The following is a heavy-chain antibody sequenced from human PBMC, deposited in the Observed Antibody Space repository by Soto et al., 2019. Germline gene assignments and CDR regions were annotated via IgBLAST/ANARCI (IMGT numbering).Heavy chain of an antibody. Sequence: GASLKISCAASGVTFSSYGMHWVRQAPGKGLEWVAVISYDGSNKYYADSVKGRFTISRDNSKNTLYLQMNSLRAEDTAVYYCAKDVYYDFWSGYFDYWGQGTLVIVSS. CDR3: AKDVYYDFWSGYFDY. D-gene: IGHD3-3*01. V-gene: IGHV3-30*18. J-gene: IGHJ4*02. CDR1: GVTFSSYG. CDR2: ISYDGSNK.